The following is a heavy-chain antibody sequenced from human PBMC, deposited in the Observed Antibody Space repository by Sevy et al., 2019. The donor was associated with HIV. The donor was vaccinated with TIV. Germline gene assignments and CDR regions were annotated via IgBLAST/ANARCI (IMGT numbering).Heavy chain of an antibody. J-gene: IGHJ4*02. D-gene: IGHD3-22*01. CDR3: ATTKDYYDSSGYPFDY. V-gene: IGHV1-24*01. CDR2: FDPEDGET. CDR1: GYTLTELS. Sequence: ASVKVSCKVSGYTLTELSMHWVRQAPGKGLEWMGSFDPEDGETIYQQKFQGRVTLTEATSTDTAYMELSSLRSEDTAVYYCATTKDYYDSSGYPFDYWGQGTLVTVSS.